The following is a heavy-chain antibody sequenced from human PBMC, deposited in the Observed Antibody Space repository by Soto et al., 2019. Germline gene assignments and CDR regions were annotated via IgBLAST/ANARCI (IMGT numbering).Heavy chain of an antibody. CDR2: ISAYDGKT. Sequence: GASVKVSCKTSGYTFNTCGINWVRQAPGQGLELMGWISAYDGKTTYAEKFQGRVTLTTDTSTSTAYMELRSLRSDDTAIYYCVRDPHEFWTSYWFDPWGQGTPVTVSS. CDR1: GYTFNTCG. J-gene: IGHJ5*02. CDR3: VRDPHEFWTSYWFDP. D-gene: IGHD3-3*01. V-gene: IGHV1-18*01.